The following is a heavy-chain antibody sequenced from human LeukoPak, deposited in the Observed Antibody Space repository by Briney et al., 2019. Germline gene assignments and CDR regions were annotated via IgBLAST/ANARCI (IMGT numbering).Heavy chain of an antibody. J-gene: IGHJ4*02. CDR2: INPNSGGT. V-gene: IGHV1-2*02. CDR1: GYTFTGYY. Sequence: ASVKVSCKASGYTFTGYYMHWVRQAPGQGLEWMGWINPNSGGTNYAQKFQGRVTMTRDTSTSTAYMELSRLRSDDTAVYYCARSGGNYYDSSGYYGGPDYWGQGTLVTVSS. CDR3: ARSGGNYYDSSGYYGGPDY. D-gene: IGHD3-22*01.